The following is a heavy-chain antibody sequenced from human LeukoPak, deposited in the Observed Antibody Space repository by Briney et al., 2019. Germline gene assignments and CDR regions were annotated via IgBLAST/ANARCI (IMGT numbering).Heavy chain of an antibody. CDR3: ARSMYYEFWSGPFDY. V-gene: IGHV4-4*07. J-gene: IGHJ4*02. CDR2: IYSSGTT. D-gene: IGHD3-3*01. Sequence: SETLSLTCTVSGGSINSYYWSWIWQPAGKVLEWIGRIYSSGTTIYNSPLKSRVTMSVDTSKNQMSLKLNSVTAADTAVYYCARSMYYEFWSGPFDYWGQGILVTVSS. CDR1: GGSINSYY.